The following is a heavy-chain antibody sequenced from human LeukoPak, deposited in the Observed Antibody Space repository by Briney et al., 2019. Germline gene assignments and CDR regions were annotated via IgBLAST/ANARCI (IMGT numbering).Heavy chain of an antibody. CDR3: ARDHSYHMIPDY. CDR2: IKQDGTEK. J-gene: IGHJ4*02. Sequence: GGSLRLSCAASRFTLSTYWMSWVRQAPGKGLEWVAVIKQDGTEKYYVDSVKGRFTISRDNAKNSLYLQMNSLTAEDTAVYYCARDHSYHMIPDYWGQGTLVTVSS. D-gene: IGHD3-22*01. CDR1: RFTLSTYW. V-gene: IGHV3-7*03.